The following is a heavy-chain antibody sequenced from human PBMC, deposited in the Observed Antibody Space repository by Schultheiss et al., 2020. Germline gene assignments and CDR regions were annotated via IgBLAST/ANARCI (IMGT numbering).Heavy chain of an antibody. D-gene: IGHD3-10*01. Sequence: WGSLRLPCAASGFTFSSYSMNWVRQAPGKGLEWVSSISSSSSYIYYADSVKGRFTISRDNAKNSLYLQMNSLRAEDTAVYYSIWFGDSYYYYYGMDVWGKGTTVTVSS. J-gene: IGHJ6*04. CDR1: GFTFSSYS. V-gene: IGHV3-21*01. CDR2: ISSSSSYI. CDR3: IWFGDSYYYYYGMDV.